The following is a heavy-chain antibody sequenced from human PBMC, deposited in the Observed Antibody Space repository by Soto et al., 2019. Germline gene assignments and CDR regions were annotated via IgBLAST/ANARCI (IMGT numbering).Heavy chain of an antibody. V-gene: IGHV3-23*01. CDR1: GFTFTNYA. Sequence: EVQLLESGGGLVQPGGSLRLSCAASGFTFTNYAMTWVRQAPGKGLEWVSISSGSGSGGSTNYADSVKGRFTITRDNSKNTLYLQMNSLRVEHTAGYYCAKDRDDYRNYVFDYWGQGTLVTVSS. J-gene: IGHJ4*02. CDR2: SSGSGSGGST. D-gene: IGHD4-4*01. CDR3: AKDRDDYRNYVFDY.